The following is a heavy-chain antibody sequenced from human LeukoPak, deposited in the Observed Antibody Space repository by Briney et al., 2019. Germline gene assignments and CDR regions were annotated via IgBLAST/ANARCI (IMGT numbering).Heavy chain of an antibody. J-gene: IGHJ6*03. Sequence: SETLSLTCAVSGYSISSGFYWGWIRQPPGKGLEWIGSIYHSGSTYYNPSLKSRVTISVDTSKNQFSLKLSSVTAADTAVYYCAAGSSSTEPLLYYYYYMDVWGKGTTVTVSS. CDR2: IYHSGST. D-gene: IGHD6-6*01. CDR1: GYSISSGFY. CDR3: AAGSSSTEPLLYYYYYMDV. V-gene: IGHV4-38-2*01.